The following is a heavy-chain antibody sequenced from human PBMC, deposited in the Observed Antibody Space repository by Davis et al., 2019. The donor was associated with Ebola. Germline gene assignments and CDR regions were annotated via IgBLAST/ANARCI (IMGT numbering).Heavy chain of an antibody. Sequence: GESLKIPCAASGFTFRNYWMHWVRQAPGKGLVWVSRIKTDGSSITYADSVKGRFTISRDNAKNTVYLQMNSLRAEDTAVYYCTRVGYGDSWRWFDSWGQGTLVTVSS. J-gene: IGHJ5*01. CDR2: IKTDGSSI. D-gene: IGHD4-17*01. CDR3: TRVGYGDSWRWFDS. V-gene: IGHV3-74*03. CDR1: GFTFRNYW.